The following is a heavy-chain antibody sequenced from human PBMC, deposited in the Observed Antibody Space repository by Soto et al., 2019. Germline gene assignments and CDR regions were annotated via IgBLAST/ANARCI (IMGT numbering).Heavy chain of an antibody. J-gene: IGHJ6*02. CDR1: GDSFSSNIAA. CDR2: TYYRSKWYN. CDR3: ARAPEHSSSWYVDRYYYYGMDV. Sequence: SLTLSLTCAISGDSFSSNIAAWNWIRQSPSRGLEWLGRTYYRSKWYNDYAVSVKSRITINPDTSKNQFSLQLNSVTPEDTAVYYCARAPEHSSSWYVDRYYYYGMDVWGQGTTVTVSS. D-gene: IGHD6-13*01. V-gene: IGHV6-1*01.